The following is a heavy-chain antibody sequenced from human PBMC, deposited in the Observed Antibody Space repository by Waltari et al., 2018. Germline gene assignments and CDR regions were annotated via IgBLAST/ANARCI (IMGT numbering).Heavy chain of an antibody. CDR2: IYPGDSDV. D-gene: IGHD1-20*01. CDR3: ARQGIGDQGIWQGFLDY. J-gene: IGHJ4*02. CDR1: GYRFSIYW. Sequence: EVQLVQSGAEVKKPGESLKISCQVSGYRFSIYWLAWVRQMPGKGPEWMGIIYPGDSDVRYNPAFQGQVSMSVDKANSIAYLEWSSLKASDTAIYYCARQGIGDQGIWQGFLDYWGQGTSVTVSS. V-gene: IGHV5-51*01.